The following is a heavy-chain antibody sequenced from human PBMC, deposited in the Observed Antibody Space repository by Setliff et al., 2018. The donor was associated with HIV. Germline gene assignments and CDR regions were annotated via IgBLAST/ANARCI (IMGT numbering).Heavy chain of an antibody. J-gene: IGHJ4*02. CDR3: ARSPRIGVAGEFEY. Sequence: KPSETLSLTCTVSGGSISSYYWSWIRQPPGKGLEWIGYIYTSGSVNYNPSLNSRVTISVDTSKNQLSLKVNSVTAADTAVYYCARSPRIGVAGEFEYWGQGTLVTVSS. CDR1: GGSISSYY. D-gene: IGHD6-19*01. CDR2: IYTSGSV. V-gene: IGHV4-4*09.